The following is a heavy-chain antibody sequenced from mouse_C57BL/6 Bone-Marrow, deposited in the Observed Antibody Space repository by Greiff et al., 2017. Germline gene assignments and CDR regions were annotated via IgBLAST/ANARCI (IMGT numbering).Heavy chain of an antibody. V-gene: IGHV1-12*01. CDR3: ARSGDYNGETYYCAMDC. D-gene: IGHD1-1*01. Sequence: QVQLQQSGAELVRPGASVKMSCKASGYTFTSYYMHWVKQTPRQGLEWIGAIYPGNGDTSYNHKFKGKATLTVDKSSSTAYMQLSSLTSDSSAVYFCARSGDYNGETYYCAMDCWGQGTSVTVSS. CDR1: GYTFTSYY. CDR2: IYPGNGDT. J-gene: IGHJ4*01.